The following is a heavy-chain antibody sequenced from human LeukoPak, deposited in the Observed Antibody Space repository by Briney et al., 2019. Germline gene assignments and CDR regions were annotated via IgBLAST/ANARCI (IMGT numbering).Heavy chain of an antibody. CDR2: INPNNGGT. V-gene: IGHV1-2*02. D-gene: IGHD4/OR15-4a*01. CDR1: GYTFTDYY. Sequence: AASVKVSCKASGYTFTDYYMHWVRQAPAQGLEWMGWINPNNGGTSYAQRFQGRVTMTRDTCIRTAYMELGRLASDDTAMYFCLRDLTYGGISSPDCWGQGSLVTVSS. J-gene: IGHJ4*02. CDR3: LRDLTYGGISSPDC.